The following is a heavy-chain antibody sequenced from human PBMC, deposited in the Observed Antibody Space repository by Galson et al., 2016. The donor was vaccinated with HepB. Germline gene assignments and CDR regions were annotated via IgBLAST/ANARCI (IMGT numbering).Heavy chain of an antibody. CDR2: ISWNSGIV. D-gene: IGHD2-2*01. CDR3: AKDMSPAAYYFDH. Sequence: SLRLSCAASGFTFTDYAMHWVRQGPGKGLEWVSGISWNSGIVGYADSVRGRFRISRDNAKKSLFLQMNSVRPDDTAVYYCAKDMSPAAYYFDHWGLGTLVTVSS. CDR1: GFTFTDYA. V-gene: IGHV3-9*01. J-gene: IGHJ4*02.